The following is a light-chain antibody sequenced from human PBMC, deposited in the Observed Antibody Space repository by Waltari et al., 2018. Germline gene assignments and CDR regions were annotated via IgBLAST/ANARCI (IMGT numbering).Light chain of an antibody. CDR1: NIGTKN. Sequence: SYELTQPLSVSVALGQTASISCGGNNIGTKNVHWYQQKPGQAPVLVLHSGYNLPSGIPERVSGSNSGNTATLTISRAQAGDEADYFCQVWDSSTDVVFGGGTKLTVL. J-gene: IGLJ2*01. CDR2: SGY. V-gene: IGLV3-9*01. CDR3: QVWDSSTDVV.